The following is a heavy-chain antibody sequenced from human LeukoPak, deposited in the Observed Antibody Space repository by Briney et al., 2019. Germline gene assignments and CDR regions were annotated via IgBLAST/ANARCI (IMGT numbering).Heavy chain of an antibody. CDR2: ISGSGGST. CDR3: AKVSGDYYDSSGYYLEALDI. D-gene: IGHD3-22*01. Sequence: GGSLRLSCAASGFTFSSYAMSWVRQAPGKGLEWVSAISGSGGSTYYADSVKGRFTISRDNSKNTLYLQMNSLRAEDTAVYYCAKVSGDYYDSSGYYLEALDIWGQGTMVTVSS. CDR1: GFTFSSYA. J-gene: IGHJ3*02. V-gene: IGHV3-23*01.